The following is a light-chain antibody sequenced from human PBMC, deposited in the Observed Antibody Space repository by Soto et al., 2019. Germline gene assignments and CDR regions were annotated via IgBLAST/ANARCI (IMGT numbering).Light chain of an antibody. V-gene: IGKV3-11*01. CDR1: QSVSSY. J-gene: IGKJ3*01. CDR3: QQPWT. CDR2: DAS. Sequence: EIVLTQSPATLSLSPGERATLSCRASQSVSSYLAWYQQKPGQAPRLLIYDASNSATGIPARFSGSGSGTNFTLTISSQDPEDFAVYYCQQPWTFGPGTKVDIK.